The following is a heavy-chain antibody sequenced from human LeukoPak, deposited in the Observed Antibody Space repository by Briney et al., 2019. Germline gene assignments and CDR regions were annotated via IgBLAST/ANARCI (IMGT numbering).Heavy chain of an antibody. J-gene: IGHJ4*02. CDR3: ARGVDYYENSGTIDY. CDR1: GFTFSSYG. Sequence: GGSLRLSCAASGFTFSSYGMHWVRQAPGKGLEWVAVIWYDGSNKYYADSVKGRFTISRDNSKNTLYLQMNSLRAEDTAVYYCARGVDYYENSGTIDYWGQGTLVTVSS. V-gene: IGHV3-33*01. CDR2: IWYDGSNK. D-gene: IGHD3-22*01.